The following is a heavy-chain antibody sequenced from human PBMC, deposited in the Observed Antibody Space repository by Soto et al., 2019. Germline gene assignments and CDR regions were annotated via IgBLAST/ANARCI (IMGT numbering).Heavy chain of an antibody. CDR2: ISSSGSTA. CDR3: TRAAWFPYLSFY. CDR1: GFTFSRFE. D-gene: IGHD3-10*01. J-gene: IGHJ4*02. Sequence: PVGSLRLSCAASGFTFSRFELHWVSQAPGKGLEWISYISSSGSTAYYASSVEGRFTISRDNANNSVYLQMDSLRAEDTALYYCTRAAWFPYLSFYWGQGALVTVSS. V-gene: IGHV3-48*03.